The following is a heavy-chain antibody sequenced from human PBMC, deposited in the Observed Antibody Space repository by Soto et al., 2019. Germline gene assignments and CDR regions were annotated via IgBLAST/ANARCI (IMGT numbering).Heavy chain of an antibody. Sequence: QVPLVQSGAEVKKPGASVKVSCKASGYTFTGYYMHWVRQAPGQGLEWMGWINPNSGGTNYAQKFQGWVTMTRDTSISTAYMELSRLRSDDTAVYYCARARGTVTTFIWLMDVWGKGTTVTVSS. CDR1: GYTFTGYY. CDR2: INPNSGGT. V-gene: IGHV1-2*04. CDR3: ARARGTVTTFIWLMDV. D-gene: IGHD4-17*01. J-gene: IGHJ6*04.